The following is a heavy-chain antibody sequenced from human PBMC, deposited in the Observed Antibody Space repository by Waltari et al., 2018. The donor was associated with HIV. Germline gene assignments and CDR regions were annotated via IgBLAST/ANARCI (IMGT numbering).Heavy chain of an antibody. J-gene: IGHJ6*02. CDR1: GGNFSSYA. Sequence: QVQLVQSGAEVKKPGSSVKVSCKASGGNFSSYAISWVRQAPGHGLEWMGGIIQICGTTNNPQKCQGRVTITADESTSTAYMGLSRLRSEDTAVYFCATGGPEVVLGGYYYGMDVWGQGTTVTVSS. D-gene: IGHD3-16*01. CDR3: ATGGPEVVLGGYYYGMDV. V-gene: IGHV1-69*12. CDR2: IIQICGTT.